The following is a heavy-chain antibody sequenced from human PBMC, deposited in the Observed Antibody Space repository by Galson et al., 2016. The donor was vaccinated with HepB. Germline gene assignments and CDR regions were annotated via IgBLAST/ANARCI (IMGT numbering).Heavy chain of an antibody. Sequence: QSGAEVKKPGESLKISCKASGYIFTDYWVAWVRQMPGKGLEWVGIIFPGDSDTRYSPSFQGQVTISLDKSINTAYLQWSSLKASDTAIYFCARHHHLGRYSEFEYPGWFYDFASAVWGQGTTVTVAS. V-gene: IGHV5-51*01. CDR1: GYIFTDYW. CDR2: IFPGDSDT. CDR3: ARHHHLGRYSEFEYPGWFYDFASAV. D-gene: IGHD1-26*01. J-gene: IGHJ6*02.